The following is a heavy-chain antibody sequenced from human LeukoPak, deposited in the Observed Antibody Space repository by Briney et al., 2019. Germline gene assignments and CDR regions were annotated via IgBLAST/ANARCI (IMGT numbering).Heavy chain of an antibody. CDR2: ISGSGGST. D-gene: IGHD4-17*01. V-gene: IGHV3-23*01. Sequence: GGSLRLSCAASGFTFSSYAMSWVRQAPGKGLEWFSAISGSGGSTYYADSVKGRFTISRDNAKNSLYLQMNSLRAEDTAVYYCARVTVTTFYYYYYMDVWGKGTTVTVSS. J-gene: IGHJ6*03. CDR1: GFTFSSYA. CDR3: ARVTVTTFYYYYYMDV.